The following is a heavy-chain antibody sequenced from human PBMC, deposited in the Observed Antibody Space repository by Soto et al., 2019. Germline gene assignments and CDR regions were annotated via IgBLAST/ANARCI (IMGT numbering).Heavy chain of an antibody. CDR2: INPSGGST. CDR3: ARDVADTARVSVYYYYYYGMDV. Sequence: GASVKVSCKASGYTFTSYYMHWVRQAPGQRLEWMGIINPSGGSTSYAQKFQGRVTMTRGTSTSTVYMELSSLRSEETAVYYCARDVADTARVSVYYYYYYGMDVWGQGTTVTVS. D-gene: IGHD5-18*01. V-gene: IGHV1-46*01. CDR1: GYTFTSYY. J-gene: IGHJ6*02.